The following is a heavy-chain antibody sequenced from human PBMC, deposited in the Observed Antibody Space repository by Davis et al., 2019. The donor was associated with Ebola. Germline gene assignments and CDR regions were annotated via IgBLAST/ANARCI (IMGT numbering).Heavy chain of an antibody. V-gene: IGHV3-33*01. CDR2: IWYDGSNK. CDR3: ARDLYGDNSGVGY. D-gene: IGHD4-17*01. J-gene: IGHJ4*02. CDR1: GFTFSSYG. Sequence: GGSLRLSCAASGFTFSSYGMHWVRQAPGKGLEWVAVIWYDGSNKYYADSVKGRFTISRDNSKNTLYLQMNSLRAEDTAVYYCARDLYGDNSGVGYWGQGTLVTVSS.